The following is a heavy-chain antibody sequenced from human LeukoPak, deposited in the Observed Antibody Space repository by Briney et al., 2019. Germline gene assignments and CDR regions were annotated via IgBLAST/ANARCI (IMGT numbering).Heavy chain of an antibody. V-gene: IGHV1-2*04. D-gene: IGHD5-18*01. J-gene: IGHJ4*02. CDR3: ARGTRGLDSGYSHVDY. Sequence: ASVMVSCKASGYIFTGSYIYWVRQAPGQGLEWLGWINPDSGDTNYAQKFQGWVTMTRDTSISTVYVELSRLRYDDTAVYYCARGTRGLDSGYSHVDYWGQGTLVTVSP. CDR2: INPDSGDT. CDR1: GYIFTGSY.